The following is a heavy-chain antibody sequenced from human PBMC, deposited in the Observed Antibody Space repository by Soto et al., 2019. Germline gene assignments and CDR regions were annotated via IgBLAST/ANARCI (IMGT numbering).Heavy chain of an antibody. D-gene: IGHD3-16*01. CDR3: ARRYGWAFDN. CDR1: GVSVSSGSFY. V-gene: IGHV4-61*01. J-gene: IGHJ3*02. CDR2: IYYTGNT. Sequence: SETLSLTCTVSGVSVSSGSFYWSWIRQPPGRGLEWIGYIYYTGNTYYNPSLKSRVTISVDTSKNQFSLKLSSVTAADTAGYYCARRYGWAFDNWGQGTMVTVSS.